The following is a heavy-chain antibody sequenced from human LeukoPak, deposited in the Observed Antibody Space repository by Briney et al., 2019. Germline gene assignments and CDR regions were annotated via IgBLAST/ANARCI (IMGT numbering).Heavy chain of an antibody. CDR1: GDSISTSNSY. J-gene: IGHJ4*02. CDR3: SKPTEGYYDTSAYYPDN. D-gene: IGHD3-22*01. CDR2: ISGGGITT. Sequence: ETLSLTCAVSGDSISTSNSYWGWIRRPPGKGLEWVSVISGGGITTHYADSVKGRFAISRDNSNNTLYLQMNSLRAEDTAVYYCSKPTEGYYDTSAYYPDNWGQGTLVTVSS. V-gene: IGHV3-23*01.